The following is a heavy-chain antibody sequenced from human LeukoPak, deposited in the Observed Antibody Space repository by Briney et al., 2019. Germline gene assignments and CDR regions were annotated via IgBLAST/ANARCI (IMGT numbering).Heavy chain of an antibody. CDR3: AREGGSGFLEWSLFGWGRGSQPVNWFDP. J-gene: IGHJ5*02. Sequence: SETLSLTCTVSGGSISSYYWSWIRQPAGKGLEWIGRIYTSGSTNYNPSLKSRVTMSVDTSKNQFSLKLSSVTAADTAVYYCAREGGSGFLEWSLFGWGRGSQPVNWFDPWGQGTLVTVSS. D-gene: IGHD3-3*01. CDR1: GGSISSYY. V-gene: IGHV4-4*07. CDR2: IYTSGST.